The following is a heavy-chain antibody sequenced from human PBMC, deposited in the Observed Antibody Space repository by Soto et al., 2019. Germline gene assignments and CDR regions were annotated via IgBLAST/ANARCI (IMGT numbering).Heavy chain of an antibody. Sequence: SETLSLTCTVSGGSISSSSYYWSWIRQPPGKGLEWIGYIYYSGSTNYNPSLKSRVTISVDTSKNQFSLKLSSVTAADTAVYYCARVWFGELSAAFDPWGQGTLVTVSS. CDR2: IYYSGST. D-gene: IGHD3-10*01. J-gene: IGHJ5*02. CDR1: GGSISSSSYY. CDR3: ARVWFGELSAAFDP. V-gene: IGHV4-61*01.